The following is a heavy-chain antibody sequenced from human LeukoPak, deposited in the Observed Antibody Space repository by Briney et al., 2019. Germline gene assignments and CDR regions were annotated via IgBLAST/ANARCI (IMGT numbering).Heavy chain of an antibody. CDR2: ISGSGGST. CDR1: GFTFSSYA. Sequence: GGSLRLSCAASGFTFSSYAMSWVRQAPGKGLEWVSAISGSGGSTYYADSVKGRFTISRDNSKNTQYLQMNSLRAEDTAVYYRAKDPSWSGYFDYWGQGTLVTVSS. V-gene: IGHV3-23*01. J-gene: IGHJ4*02. CDR3: AKDPSWSGYFDY. D-gene: IGHD6-13*01.